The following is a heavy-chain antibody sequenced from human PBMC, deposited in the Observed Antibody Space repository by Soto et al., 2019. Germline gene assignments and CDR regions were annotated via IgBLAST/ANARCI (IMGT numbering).Heavy chain of an antibody. J-gene: IGHJ4*02. D-gene: IGHD5-12*01. CDR1: GVSITSYF. CDR2: ISFSGAT. Sequence: SETLSLTCTVSGVSITSYFWSWIRQTPGKGLDWIGSISFSGATYSNPSLKGRAALSVDTSENHLSLTLNSVTSADTAVYFCARDRRHGYKRSFEFWGQGNQVTASS. CDR3: ARDRRHGYKRSFEF. V-gene: IGHV4-59*01.